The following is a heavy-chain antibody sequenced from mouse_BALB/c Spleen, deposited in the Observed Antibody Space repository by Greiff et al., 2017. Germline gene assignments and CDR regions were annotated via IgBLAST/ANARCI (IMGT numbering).Heavy chain of an antibody. CDR2: ISSGGST. CDR3: ARDGDYDGAMDY. D-gene: IGHD2-4*01. CDR1: GFTFSSYA. J-gene: IGHJ4*01. V-gene: IGHV5-6-5*01. Sequence: EVKLVESGGGLVKPGGSLKLSCAASGFTFSSYAMSWVRQTPEKRLEWVASISSGGSTYYPDSVKGRFTISRDNARNILYLQMSSLRSEDTAMYYCARDGDYDGAMDYWGQGTSVTVSS.